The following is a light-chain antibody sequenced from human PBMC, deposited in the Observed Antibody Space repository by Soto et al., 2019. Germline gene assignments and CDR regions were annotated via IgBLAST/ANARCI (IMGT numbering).Light chain of an antibody. CDR1: QGISSW. V-gene: IGKV1D-16*01. CDR2: AAS. CDR3: QQYYSYPVT. Sequence: DIQMTQSPSSLSASVGDRVTITCRASQGISSWLAWYQQKPEKPPKSLIYAASNLQSGVPSRFSGSGSGTEFTLTISSLQPYDFATYYCQQYYSYPVTFGQGTRLEIK. J-gene: IGKJ5*01.